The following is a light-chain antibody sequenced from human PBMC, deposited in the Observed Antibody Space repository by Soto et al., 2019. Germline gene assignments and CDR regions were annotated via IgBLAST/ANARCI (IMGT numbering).Light chain of an antibody. J-gene: IGKJ4*01. Sequence: EIVLTQSPGTLSLSPGERATLSCRASLSVSSSFLTWYQQKPGQPPRLLIYGASSRATGIPDRFSGSGSGTDFTLTISRLEPEDFAVYYCQQYGNSRLTFGGGTKVDIK. CDR3: QQYGNSRLT. CDR2: GAS. CDR1: LSVSSSF. V-gene: IGKV3-20*01.